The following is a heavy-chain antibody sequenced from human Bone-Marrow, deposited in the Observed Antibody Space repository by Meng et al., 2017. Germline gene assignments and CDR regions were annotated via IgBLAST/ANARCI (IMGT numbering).Heavy chain of an antibody. CDR2: INPKSGDT. D-gene: IGHD2-15*01. CDR1: GYNFPDYY. CDR3: ASRAIDIAATDYFDY. Sequence: ASVKVSCKPSGYNFPDYYIHWVRRAPGQGLEWMGRINPKSGDTHYAQKFQARVTMTGDTSISTAYMELSSLRSEDTAVYYCASRAIDIAATDYFDYWGQGTLVTVSS. J-gene: IGHJ4*02. V-gene: IGHV1-2*06.